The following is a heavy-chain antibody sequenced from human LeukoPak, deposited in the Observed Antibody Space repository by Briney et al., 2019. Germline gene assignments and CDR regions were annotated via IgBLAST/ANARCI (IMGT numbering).Heavy chain of an antibody. CDR1: GFSFSTYG. V-gene: IGHV3-30*18. Sequence: PGGSLRLSCAASGFSFSTYGMHWDRQAPGKGLEWLAFISYDGSKQYYPDSVKGRFTISRDNTKNTLSLQVDSLITEDTAMYYCAKDPRYCSSTRCWGIWGQGTKVIVSS. CDR2: ISYDGSKQ. CDR3: AKDPRYCSSTRCWGI. D-gene: IGHD2-2*01. J-gene: IGHJ3*02.